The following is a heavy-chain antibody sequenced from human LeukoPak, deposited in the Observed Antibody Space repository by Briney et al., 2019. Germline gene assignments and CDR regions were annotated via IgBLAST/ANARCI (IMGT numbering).Heavy chain of an antibody. V-gene: IGHV3-21*04. CDR3: ARDRDNWNYWCLDY. D-gene: IGHD1-7*01. CDR1: GFTFSSFS. CDR2: TSSSSAYT. Sequence: GGSLRLSCAASGFTFSSFSMIWVRQAPGKGLEWVSSTSSSSAYTFYAESGKGRFTISRDNAKNSLFLQMNSLRAEDTAVYYCARDRDNWNYWCLDYWGQGTLVTVSS. J-gene: IGHJ4*02.